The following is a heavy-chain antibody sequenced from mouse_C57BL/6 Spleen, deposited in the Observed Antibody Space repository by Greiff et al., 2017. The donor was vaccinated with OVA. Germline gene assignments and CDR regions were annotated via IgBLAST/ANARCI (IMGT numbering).Heavy chain of an antibody. CDR3: ASRGGSSYVDAMDY. Sequence: QVQLQQSGAELARPGASVKMSCKASGYTFTSYTMHWVNQRPGQGLEWIGYINPSSGYTKYNQKFKDKATLTADKSSSTAYMQLSSLTSEDSAVYYCASRGGSSYVDAMDYWGQGTSVTVSS. J-gene: IGHJ4*01. CDR1: GYTFTSYT. V-gene: IGHV1-4*01. D-gene: IGHD1-1*01. CDR2: INPSSGYT.